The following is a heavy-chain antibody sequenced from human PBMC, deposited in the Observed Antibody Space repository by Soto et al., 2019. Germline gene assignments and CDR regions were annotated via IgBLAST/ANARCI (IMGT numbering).Heavy chain of an antibody. D-gene: IGHD6-13*01. J-gene: IGHJ6*03. Sequence: ASVKVSCKASGYTFTSYGISWVRQAPGQGLEWMGWISAYNGNTNYAQKLQGRVTMTTDTSTSTAYMELRSLRSDDTAVYYCCLEAAGDYHYQMDVWGTGTTVTVSS. CDR2: ISAYNGNT. V-gene: IGHV1-18*01. CDR3: CLEAAGDYHYQMDV. CDR1: GYTFTSYG.